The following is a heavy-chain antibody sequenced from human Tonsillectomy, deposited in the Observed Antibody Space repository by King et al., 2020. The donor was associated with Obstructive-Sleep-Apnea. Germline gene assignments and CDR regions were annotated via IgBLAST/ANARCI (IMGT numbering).Heavy chain of an antibody. D-gene: IGHD3/OR15-3a*01. V-gene: IGHV4-59*01. CDR2: IYYSGNT. CDR3: AREGGGLHY. Sequence: PLQESGPGLVKPSETLSLTCTVSGGSISHYYWSWIRQPPGKGLEWIGYIYYSGNTNYNPSLKSRVTISVDTSKNQFSLKLTSVTAADTAVYYCAREGGGLHYWGQGTLVTVSS. CDR1: GGSISHYY. J-gene: IGHJ4*02.